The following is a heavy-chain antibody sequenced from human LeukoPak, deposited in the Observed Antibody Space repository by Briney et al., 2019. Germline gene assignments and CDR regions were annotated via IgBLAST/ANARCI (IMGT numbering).Heavy chain of an antibody. V-gene: IGHV3-53*05. Sequence: GGSLRLSCAASGFTVSTDHMSWVCQAPGKGLEWVAVSYSGGSRYHAESVKGRFTISRDSSKNTLYLQMNSLRPEDTAVYYCSKDYDYGDYAADYWGQGTLVTVSS. CDR3: SKDYDYGDYAADY. J-gene: IGHJ4*02. CDR1: GFTVSTDH. CDR2: SYSGGSR. D-gene: IGHD4-17*01.